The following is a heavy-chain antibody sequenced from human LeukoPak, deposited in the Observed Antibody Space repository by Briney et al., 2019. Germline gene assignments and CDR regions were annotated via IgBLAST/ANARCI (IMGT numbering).Heavy chain of an antibody. J-gene: IGHJ6*02. CDR1: GYTFTSYA. V-gene: IGHV1-3*01. CDR3: ARGAAAGENYYYYGMDV. Sequence: GASVKVSCKASGYTFTSYAMHWVRQAPGQRLEWMGWINAGNGNTKYSQKFQGRVTITRDTSASTAYMELSSLRPEDTAVYYCARGAAAGENYYYYGMDVWGQGTTVTVSS. CDR2: INAGNGNT. D-gene: IGHD6-13*01.